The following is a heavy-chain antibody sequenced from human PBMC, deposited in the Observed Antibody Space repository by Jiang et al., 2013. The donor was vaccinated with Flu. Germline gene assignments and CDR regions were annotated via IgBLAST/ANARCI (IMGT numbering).Heavy chain of an antibody. V-gene: IGHV1-2*02. CDR3: ARDPDTPMPIDF. Sequence: SGAEVKKPGASVKVSCVASGYTFTDYFIHWVRQAPGQGLEWMGWIKIRTGETNYGQRFQDRVTLTRDTSINTAYMELSGLRSADTAVYYCARDPDTPMPIDFWGQGTLV. CDR1: GYTFTDYF. CDR2: IKIRTGET. J-gene: IGHJ4*02. D-gene: IGHD5-18*01.